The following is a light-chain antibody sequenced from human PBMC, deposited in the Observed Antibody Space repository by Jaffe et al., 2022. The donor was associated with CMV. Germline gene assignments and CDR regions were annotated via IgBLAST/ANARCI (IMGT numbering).Light chain of an antibody. Sequence: QSALTQPASVSGSPGQSITLSCTGTSSDVGKYKYVSWYQQHPGRAPKLMIHDVSNRPSGVSNRFSGSKSGKTASLTISGLQAEDEADYYCSSYTRSNTYVFGTGTKVTVL. CDR2: DVS. CDR1: SSDVGKYKY. CDR3: SSYTRSNTYV. V-gene: IGLV2-14*03. J-gene: IGLJ1*01.